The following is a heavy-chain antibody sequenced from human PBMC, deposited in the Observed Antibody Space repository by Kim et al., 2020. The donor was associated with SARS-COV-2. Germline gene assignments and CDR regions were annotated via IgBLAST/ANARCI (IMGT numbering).Heavy chain of an antibody. V-gene: IGHV3-33*01. CDR3: AREGGIRSSGWNFDY. Sequence: GGSLRLSCAASGFTFSSYGMHWVRQAPGKGLEWVAVIWYDGSNKYYADSVKGRFTISRDNSKNTLYLQMNSLRAEDTAVYYCAREGGIRSSGWNFDYWGQGTLVTVSS. D-gene: IGHD6-19*01. J-gene: IGHJ4*02. CDR1: GFTFSSYG. CDR2: IWYDGSNK.